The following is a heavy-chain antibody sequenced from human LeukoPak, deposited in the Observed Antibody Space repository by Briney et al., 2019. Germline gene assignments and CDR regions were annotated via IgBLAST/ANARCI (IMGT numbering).Heavy chain of an antibody. Sequence: SETLSLTCTVSGGSISSYYWSWIRQPPGKGLEWIGYIYYSGSTNYNPPLKSRVTISVDTSKNQFSLKLSSVTAADTAVYYCARHFGGSLGYNWFDPWGQGTLVTVSS. J-gene: IGHJ5*02. V-gene: IGHV4-59*08. CDR2: IYYSGST. D-gene: IGHD3-3*01. CDR1: GGSISSYY. CDR3: ARHFGGSLGYNWFDP.